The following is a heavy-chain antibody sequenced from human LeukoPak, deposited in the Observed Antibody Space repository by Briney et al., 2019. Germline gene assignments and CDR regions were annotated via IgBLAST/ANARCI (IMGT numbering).Heavy chain of an antibody. CDR3: TTDSGFLEWLLPDDY. Sequence: NAGGSLRLSCAASGFTFSNAWMSWVRQAPGKGLEWVGRIKSKTDGGTTDYAAPVKGRFTIPRDDSKNTLYLQMNSLKTEDTAVYYCTTDSGFLEWLLPDDYWGQGTLVTVSS. CDR1: GFTFSNAW. D-gene: IGHD3-3*01. CDR2: IKSKTDGGTT. V-gene: IGHV3-15*01. J-gene: IGHJ4*02.